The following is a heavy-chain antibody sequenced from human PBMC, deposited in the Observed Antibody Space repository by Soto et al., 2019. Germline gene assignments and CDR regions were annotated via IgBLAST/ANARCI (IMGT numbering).Heavy chain of an antibody. J-gene: IGHJ3*01. CDR3: ASWHEREHAYDV. Sequence: DVQLVDSGGGLIQPGESLRLSCAAFGLTVSGTKYVAGVRQAPGKGLEWVSALYDVFGSFYADSVKGRFTTSSDRSKSTVYLQMNDLRPDDTAVYYCASWHEREHAYDVWGQGTTVIVSS. CDR2: LYDVFGS. CDR1: GLTVSGTKY. V-gene: IGHV3-53*01. D-gene: IGHD1-1*01.